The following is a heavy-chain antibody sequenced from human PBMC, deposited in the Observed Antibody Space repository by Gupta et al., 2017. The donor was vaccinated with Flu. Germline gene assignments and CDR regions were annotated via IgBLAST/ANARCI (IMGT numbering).Heavy chain of an antibody. D-gene: IGHD2-21*02. CDR1: GFTFSSSY. CDR3: AKVTSGC. Sequence: AASGFTFSSSYLQGVRQAPGKGLVWVSRINPDGSSTTYAESVKGRFTISRDNAKNTLYLQXNXLGDDDXAVYYCAKVTSGCWGQGTLVTVSS. J-gene: IGHJ4*02. CDR2: INPDGSST. V-gene: IGHV3-74*03.